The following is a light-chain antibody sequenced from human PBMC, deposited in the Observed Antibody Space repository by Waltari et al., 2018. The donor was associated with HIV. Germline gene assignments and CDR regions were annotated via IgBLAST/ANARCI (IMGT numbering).Light chain of an antibody. CDR3: SSYTANSRI. J-gene: IGLJ2*01. V-gene: IGLV2-14*03. Sequence: QSALTQPASVSGSLGQSITISCPGTSSDVGGHHSVSWYQQHPGKAPKLLISDVSNRPSGVSNRFSGSKSGNTASLTISGLQAEDEADYYCSSYTANSRIFGGGTRLTVL. CDR1: SSDVGGHHS. CDR2: DVS.